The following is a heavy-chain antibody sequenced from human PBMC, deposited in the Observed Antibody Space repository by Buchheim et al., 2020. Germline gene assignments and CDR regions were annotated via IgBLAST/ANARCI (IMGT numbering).Heavy chain of an antibody. D-gene: IGHD5-18*01. CDR3: ARHFGYNYGGGYFYYLDV. CDR1: EFTFSSYW. CDR2: IKQDGSEK. Sequence: EVQLVESGGGLVQPGGSLRLSCVGSEFTFSSYWISWVRQAPGKGLEWVGNIKQDGSEKNYVDSVKGRLTISRDNVQNSLYLQLNSLRAEDTAVYYCARHFGYNYGGGYFYYLDVWGKGTT. V-gene: IGHV3-7*01. J-gene: IGHJ6*03.